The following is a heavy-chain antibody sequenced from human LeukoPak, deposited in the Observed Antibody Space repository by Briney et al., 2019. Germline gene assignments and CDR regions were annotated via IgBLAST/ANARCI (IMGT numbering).Heavy chain of an antibody. CDR1: GYTFTNYA. V-gene: IGHV1-3*03. Sequence: GASVKVSCKASGYTFTNYALHWVRQAPGQRLKWMGWINAGNGNTKYSQDFQGRVTITRDTSASTAYMELSSLRSEDMAVYYCARALTFASPYILGYWGQGTLVTVSS. D-gene: IGHD3-16*01. CDR3: ARALTFASPYILGY. CDR2: INAGNGNT. J-gene: IGHJ4*02.